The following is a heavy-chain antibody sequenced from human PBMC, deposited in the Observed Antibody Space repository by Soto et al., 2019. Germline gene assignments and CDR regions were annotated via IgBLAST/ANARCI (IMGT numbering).Heavy chain of an antibody. D-gene: IGHD1-1*01. CDR1: GGSISSGGYY. CDR2: IYYSGST. CDR3: ARQLITGTSHYYYYYGMDV. Sequence: KPSETLSLTCTVSGGSISSGGYYWSWIRQHPGKGLEWIGYIYYSGSTYYNPSLKSRVTISVDTSKNQFSLKLSSVTAADTAVYYCARQLITGTSHYYYYYGMDVWGQGTTVTVSS. V-gene: IGHV4-31*03. J-gene: IGHJ6*02.